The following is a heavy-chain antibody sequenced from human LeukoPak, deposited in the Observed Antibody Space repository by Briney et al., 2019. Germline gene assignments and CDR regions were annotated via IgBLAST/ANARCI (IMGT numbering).Heavy chain of an antibody. D-gene: IGHD1-1*01. CDR2: ISGSGGST. Sequence: PGGSLRLSCAASGFTFSSYAMSWVRQAPGKGLEWVSAISGSGGSTYYADSVKGRFTISRDNSKNTLYLQMNSLRAEDTAVYYCAKDWSDWGSRYDAFDIWGQGTMVTVSS. CDR1: GFTFSSYA. J-gene: IGHJ3*02. CDR3: AKDWSDWGSRYDAFDI. V-gene: IGHV3-23*01.